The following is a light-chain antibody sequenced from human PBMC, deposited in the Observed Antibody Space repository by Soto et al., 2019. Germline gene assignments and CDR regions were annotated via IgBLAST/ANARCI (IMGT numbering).Light chain of an antibody. V-gene: IGLV4-60*02. CDR2: LGRGGYY. CDR1: SGHADYI. J-gene: IGLJ3*02. CDR3: ETWDSNSLV. Sequence: QAVVTQSSSASASVGSSATFTCTLSSGHADYIIAWHQQQPGKAPRFLMSLGRGGYYNTGSGVSDRFSGSSSGANRYLTISSLQFEDEAVYYCETWDSNSLVFGGGTKVTVL.